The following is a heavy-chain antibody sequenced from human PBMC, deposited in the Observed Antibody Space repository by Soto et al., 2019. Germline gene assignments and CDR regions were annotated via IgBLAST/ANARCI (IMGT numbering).Heavy chain of an antibody. J-gene: IGHJ4*01. CDR3: ARDPESRRGPPSGSGY. D-gene: IGHD3-10*01. CDR2: ISYDGSIT. Sequence: QVQLVESGGGVVQPGRSLRLSCAASGLTFINYNMHWIRQAPGKGLEWVAVISYDGSITKYADSVKGRFTISRDNSNNALFLQMNGLISEDTAMYYCARDPESRRGPPSGSGYWGPGILVIVSS. CDR1: GLTFINYN. V-gene: IGHV3-30*04.